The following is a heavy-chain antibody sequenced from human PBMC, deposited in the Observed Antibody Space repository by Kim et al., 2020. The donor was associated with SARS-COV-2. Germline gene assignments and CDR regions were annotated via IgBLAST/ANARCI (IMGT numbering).Heavy chain of an antibody. Sequence: GGSLRLSCAASGFTFSSYSMNWVRQAPGKGLEWVSPISSSSSYIYYADSVKGRFTISRDNAKNSLYLQMNSLRAEDTAVYYCARDLRIVGATIGREIQTRAVDFEHWGQGTLVTVSS. CDR1: GFTFSSYS. CDR3: ARDLRIVGATIGREIQTRAVDFEH. D-gene: IGHD1-26*01. CDR2: ISSSSSYI. J-gene: IGHJ1*01. V-gene: IGHV3-21*01.